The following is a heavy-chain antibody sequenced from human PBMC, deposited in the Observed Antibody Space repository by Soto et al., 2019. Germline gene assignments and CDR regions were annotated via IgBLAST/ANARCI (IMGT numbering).Heavy chain of an antibody. D-gene: IGHD4-17*01. CDR3: AREALYGDYVYYYGMDV. CDR2: INPNSGGT. Sequence: ASVKVSCKASGYTFTGYYMHWVRQAPGQGLEWMGWINPNSGGTNYAQKFQGWVTMTRDTSISTAYMELSRLRSDDTAVYYCAREALYGDYVYYYGMDVWGQGTTVTVSS. J-gene: IGHJ6*02. V-gene: IGHV1-2*04. CDR1: GYTFTGYY.